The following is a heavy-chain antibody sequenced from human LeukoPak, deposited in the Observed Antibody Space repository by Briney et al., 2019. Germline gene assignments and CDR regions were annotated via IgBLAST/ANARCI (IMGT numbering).Heavy chain of an antibody. J-gene: IGHJ4*02. D-gene: IGHD2-15*01. CDR2: ISGSGGST. CDR3: AKDGGSSPSGPKDY. V-gene: IGHV3-23*01. CDR1: GFTFSSYA. Sequence: GGSLRLSCAASGFTFSSYAMSWVRQAPGKGLEWVSAISGSGGSTYYADSVKGRFTISRDNSKNTLYLQMNSLRAEDTAVYYCAKDGGSSPSGPKDYWGQGTLVTVSS.